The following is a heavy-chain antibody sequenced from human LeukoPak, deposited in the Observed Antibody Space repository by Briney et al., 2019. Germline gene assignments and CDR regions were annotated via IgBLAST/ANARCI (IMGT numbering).Heavy chain of an antibody. D-gene: IGHD4-11*01. CDR2: IYYSGST. Sequence: STETLSLTCTVSGGSISSYYWSWIRQPPGKGLEWIGYIYYSGSTNYNPSLKSRVTISVDTSKNQFSLKLSSVTAADTAVYYCARGYDYSNSWGQGTLVTVSS. CDR1: GGSISSYY. V-gene: IGHV4-59*08. CDR3: ARGYDYSNS. J-gene: IGHJ4*02.